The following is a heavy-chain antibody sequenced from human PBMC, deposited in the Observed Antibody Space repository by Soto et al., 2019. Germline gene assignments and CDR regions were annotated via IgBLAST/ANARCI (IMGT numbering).Heavy chain of an antibody. CDR3: AMLDVYVTDSPQDV. V-gene: IGHV1-18*04. J-gene: IGHJ6*02. D-gene: IGHD3-16*01. CDR1: GYRFTSYG. CDR2: INAYNGNT. Sequence: QVQLVQSGAEVKNRGASVKVSCKAFGYRFTSYGIGWARQAPGQGLEWMGWINAYNGNTNYAQNFQGRVTLTTDTSKSTADMERRSLRSNDSAVYYCAMLDVYVTDSPQDVCGRGNTVTVSS.